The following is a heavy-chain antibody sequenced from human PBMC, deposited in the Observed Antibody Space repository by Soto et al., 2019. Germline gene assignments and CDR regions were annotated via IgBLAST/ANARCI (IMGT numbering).Heavy chain of an antibody. D-gene: IGHD3-3*01. CDR1: GFTFSSYA. J-gene: IGHJ5*02. Sequence: PGGSLRLSCAASGFTFSSYAMSWVRQAPGKGLEWVSAISGSGGSTYYADSVKGRFTISRDNSKNTLYLQMNSLRVEDTAVYHCAKQGDYDFWSSWNNWLDPWGQGTLVTVSS. CDR2: ISGSGGST. CDR3: AKQGDYDFWSSWNNWLDP. V-gene: IGHV3-23*01.